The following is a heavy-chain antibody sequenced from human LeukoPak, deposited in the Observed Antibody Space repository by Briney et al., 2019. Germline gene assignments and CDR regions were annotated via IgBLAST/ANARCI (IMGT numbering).Heavy chain of an antibody. D-gene: IGHD6-13*01. Sequence: GGSLRLSCAASGFTFSIYWMSWVRQAPGKGLEWVANIKQDGSEKYYVDSVKGRFTISRDNAKNSLYLQMNSLRAEDTAVYYCARDLGRGSSWYYYYYGMDVWGQGTTVTVSS. V-gene: IGHV3-7*01. CDR2: IKQDGSEK. CDR3: ARDLGRGSSWYYYYYGMDV. CDR1: GFTFSIYW. J-gene: IGHJ6*02.